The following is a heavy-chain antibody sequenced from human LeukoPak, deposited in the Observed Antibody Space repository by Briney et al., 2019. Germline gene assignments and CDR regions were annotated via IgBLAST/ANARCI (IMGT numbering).Heavy chain of an antibody. CDR2: IYYSGST. V-gene: IGHV4-31*03. Sequence: SETLSLTCTVSGGSISSGGYYWSWIRQHPGKGLEWIGYIYYSGSTYYNPSLKSRVTISVDTSKNQFSLKLSSVTAADTAVYYCARAGNSAYYYCGMDVWGQGTTVTVSS. J-gene: IGHJ6*02. D-gene: IGHD4-23*01. CDR3: ARAGNSAYYYCGMDV. CDR1: GGSISSGGYY.